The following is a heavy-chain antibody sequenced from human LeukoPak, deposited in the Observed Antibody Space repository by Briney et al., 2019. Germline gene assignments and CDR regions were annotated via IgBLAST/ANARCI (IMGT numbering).Heavy chain of an antibody. V-gene: IGHV1-18*01. CDR2: ISTYNGNT. CDR1: GYTFTSYG. J-gene: IGHJ4*02. Sequence: ASVKVSCKASGYTFTSYGISWVRQAPGQGLEWMGWISTYNGNTNYAQMLQGRITMTTDTSTGTAYMELRSLRSDDTAVYYCARGKPVYFYGPGSYLASPFDSWGQGTLVTVSS. CDR3: ARGKPVYFYGPGSYLASPFDS. D-gene: IGHD3-10*01.